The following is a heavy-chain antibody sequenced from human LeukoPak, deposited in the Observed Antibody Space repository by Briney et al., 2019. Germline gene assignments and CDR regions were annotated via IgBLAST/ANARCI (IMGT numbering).Heavy chain of an antibody. CDR2: INPSGGRT. CDR3: ARGSRFLDF. CDR1: GYTFTSEY. Sequence: ASVKVSCKASGYTFTSEYIHWVRQAPGQGLEWLGIINPSGGRTTYSPNFQDRVALTRDMSTSTVYMELSGLRSEDTALYYCARGSRFLDFWGQGTLVTVSS. D-gene: IGHD2-2*01. V-gene: IGHV1-46*01. J-gene: IGHJ4*02.